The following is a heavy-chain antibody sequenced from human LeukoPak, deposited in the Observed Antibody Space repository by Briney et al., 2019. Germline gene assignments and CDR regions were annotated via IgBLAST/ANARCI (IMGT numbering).Heavy chain of an antibody. CDR3: ARERDYGDRLFDY. V-gene: IGHV4-31*03. CDR1: GSSISSGSYH. D-gene: IGHD4-17*01. J-gene: IGHJ4*02. Sequence: SQTLSLTCIVSGSSISSGSYHWTWIRQHPGQGLEWIGYIYYSGSTYYNPSLKSRVTISVDTSKNQFSLKLSSVTAADTAVYYCARERDYGDRLFDYWGQGTLVTVSS. CDR2: IYYSGST.